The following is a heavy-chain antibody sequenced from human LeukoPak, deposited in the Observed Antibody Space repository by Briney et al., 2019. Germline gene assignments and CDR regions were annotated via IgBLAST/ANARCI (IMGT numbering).Heavy chain of an antibody. CDR3: ARTPSSSGYYSNYYYYYMDV. J-gene: IGHJ6*03. CDR2: ISAYNGNT. V-gene: IGHV1-18*01. Sequence: ASVKVSCKASGYTFTSYGISWVRQAPGQGLEWMGWISAYNGNTNYAQKLQGRVTMTTDTSTRKAYMELRSLRSGDTAVYYCARTPSSSGYYSNYYYYYMDVWGKGTTVTVSS. D-gene: IGHD3-22*01. CDR1: GYTFTSYG.